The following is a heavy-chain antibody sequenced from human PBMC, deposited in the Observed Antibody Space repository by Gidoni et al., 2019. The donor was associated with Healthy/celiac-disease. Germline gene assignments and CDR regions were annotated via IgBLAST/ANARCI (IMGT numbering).Heavy chain of an antibody. D-gene: IGHD3-10*01. J-gene: IGHJ5*02. CDR3: AISPVLLSHGWFDP. CDR2: IIPIFGTA. Sequence: VQLVQSGAEVKTPGSSVQVSCKASGGTFSSYAISWVRQAPGQGLEWMGGIIPIFGTANYAQKFQGRVTITADESTSTAYMELSSLRSEDTAVYYCAISPVLLSHGWFDPWGQGTLVTVSS. V-gene: IGHV1-69*01. CDR1: GGTFSSYA.